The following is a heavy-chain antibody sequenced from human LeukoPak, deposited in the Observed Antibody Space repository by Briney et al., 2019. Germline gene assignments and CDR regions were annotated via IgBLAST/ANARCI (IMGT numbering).Heavy chain of an antibody. CDR1: GGSISSYY. Sequence: PSETLSLTCTVSGGSISSYYWSWIRQPPGKGLEWIGYIYTSGSTNYNPSLKSRVTISVDTSKSQFSLKLSSVTAADTAVYYCARQGYYYDSSGYFRFDYWGQGTLVTVSS. D-gene: IGHD3-22*01. CDR3: ARQGYYYDSSGYFRFDY. CDR2: IYTSGST. V-gene: IGHV4-4*09. J-gene: IGHJ4*02.